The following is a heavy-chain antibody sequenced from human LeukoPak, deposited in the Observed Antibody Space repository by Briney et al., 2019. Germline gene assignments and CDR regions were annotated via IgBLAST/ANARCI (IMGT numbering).Heavy chain of an antibody. V-gene: IGHV3-48*01. Sequence: GGSLRLSCAASGFTFSSYAMSWVRQAPGKGLEWVSYISSSSSTIYYADSVKGRLTISRDNAKNSLYLQMNSLRAEDTAVYYCATMAIDIVVVPAAPPYAFDIWGQGTMVTVSS. CDR2: ISSSSSTI. J-gene: IGHJ3*02. CDR1: GFTFSSYA. CDR3: ATMAIDIVVVPAAPPYAFDI. D-gene: IGHD2-2*01.